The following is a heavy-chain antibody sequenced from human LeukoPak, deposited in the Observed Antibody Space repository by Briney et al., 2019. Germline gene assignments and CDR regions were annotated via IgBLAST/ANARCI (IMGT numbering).Heavy chain of an antibody. D-gene: IGHD5-12*01. J-gene: IGHJ6*03. Sequence: SVKVSCKASGGTFSSYAISWVRQAPGQGLEWMGRIIPIFGTANYAQKFQGRVTITTDESTSTAYMELSSLRSEDTAVYYCAREPIYSGYGPDYYYYYYMGAWGKGTTVTVSS. CDR2: IIPIFGTA. V-gene: IGHV1-69*05. CDR3: AREPIYSGYGPDYYYYYYMGA. CDR1: GGTFSSYA.